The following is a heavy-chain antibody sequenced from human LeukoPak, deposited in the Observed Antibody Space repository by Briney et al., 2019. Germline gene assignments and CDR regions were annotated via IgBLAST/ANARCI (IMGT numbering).Heavy chain of an antibody. CDR1: EFTFSSYA. V-gene: IGHV3-64D*06. CDR3: VKRTGASSGYDY. Sequence: PGGSLRLSCSASEFTFSSYAMHWVRQAPGKGLEYVSAISSDGGSTYYADSLRGRFTISRDNSKNALYLQMSSLRAEDTAVYYCVKRTGASSGYDYWGQGTLVTVSS. CDR2: ISSDGGST. D-gene: IGHD3-22*01. J-gene: IGHJ4*02.